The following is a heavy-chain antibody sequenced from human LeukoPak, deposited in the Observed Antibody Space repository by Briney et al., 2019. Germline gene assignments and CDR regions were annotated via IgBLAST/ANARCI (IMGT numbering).Heavy chain of an antibody. CDR3: XXXXXXQLWFGYFDY. CDR1: GFTFSSYA. CDR2: ISGSGGST. D-gene: IGHD5-18*01. V-gene: IGHV3-23*01. Sequence: GGSLRLSCAASGFTFSSYAMSWVRQAPGKGLEWVSAISGSGGSTYYADSVKGRFTISRDNSKNTLYLQMNSLRAEDTAVYYXXXXXXXQLWFGYFDYWGQGTLVTVSS. J-gene: IGHJ4*02.